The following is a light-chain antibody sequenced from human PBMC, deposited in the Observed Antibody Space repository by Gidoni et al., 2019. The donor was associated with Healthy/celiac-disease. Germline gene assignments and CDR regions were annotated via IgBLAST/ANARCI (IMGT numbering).Light chain of an antibody. Sequence: SYELPQPLSVSVALGQTARMTCGGNNIGSKNVHWYQQKPGQAPVLVIYRDSNRPSGIPERFSGSNSGNTATLTISRAQAGDEADYYCQVWYSSTAVFGGGTKLTVL. CDR1: NIGSKN. V-gene: IGLV3-9*01. J-gene: IGLJ2*01. CDR2: RDS. CDR3: QVWYSSTAV.